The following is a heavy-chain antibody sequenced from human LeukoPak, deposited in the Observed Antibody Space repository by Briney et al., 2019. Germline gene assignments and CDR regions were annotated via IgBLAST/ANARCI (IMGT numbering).Heavy chain of an antibody. CDR2: ISSNGGST. D-gene: IGHD5-18*01. CDR1: GFTFSYYA. J-gene: IGHJ4*02. Sequence: GGSLRLSCVASGFTFSYYAMHWVRQAPGKGLEYVSAISSNGGSTYYANSVKGRFTISRDNSKNTLYLQMGSLRAEDMAVYYCARAAVDTASDYFDYWGQGTLVTVSS. CDR3: ARAAVDTASDYFDY. V-gene: IGHV3-64*01.